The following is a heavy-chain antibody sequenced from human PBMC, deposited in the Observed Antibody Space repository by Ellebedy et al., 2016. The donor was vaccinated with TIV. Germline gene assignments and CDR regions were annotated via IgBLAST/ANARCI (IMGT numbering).Heavy chain of an antibody. Sequence: AASVKVSCKASGFTFTSSAMQWVRQARGQRLEWIGWIVVGSGNTNYAQKFQERVTITRDMSTSTAYMELSSLRSEDTAVYYCAAGLKWELLPRGDCWGQGTLVTVSS. D-gene: IGHD1-26*01. J-gene: IGHJ4*02. CDR3: AAGLKWELLPRGDC. V-gene: IGHV1-58*02. CDR1: GFTFTSSA. CDR2: IVVGSGNT.